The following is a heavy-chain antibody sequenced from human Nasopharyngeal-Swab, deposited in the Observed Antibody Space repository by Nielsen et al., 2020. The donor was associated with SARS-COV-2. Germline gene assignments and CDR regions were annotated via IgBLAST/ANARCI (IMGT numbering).Heavy chain of an antibody. Sequence: GGSLRLSCAASGLTFSSYAMHWVRQAPGKGLEWVAVISYDGSNKYYADSVKGRFTISRDNSKNTLYLQMNSLRAEDTAVYYCAREGSSKASDVWGKGTTVTVSS. J-gene: IGHJ6*04. V-gene: IGHV3-30-3*01. CDR3: AREGSSKASDV. CDR1: GLTFSSYA. D-gene: IGHD6-6*01. CDR2: ISYDGSNK.